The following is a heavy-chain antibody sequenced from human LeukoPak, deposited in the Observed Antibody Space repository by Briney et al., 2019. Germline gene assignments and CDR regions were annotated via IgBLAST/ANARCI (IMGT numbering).Heavy chain of an antibody. D-gene: IGHD3-22*01. CDR3: ARDLASSGAGTDAFDI. Sequence: GGSLRLSCAASGFTFSSYEMKWVRQAPGKGLEWVSYISSSGSTIYYADSVKGRLTISRDNAKNSLYLQMNSLRAEDTAVYYCARDLASSGAGTDAFDIWGQGTMVTVSS. CDR2: ISSSGSTI. CDR1: GFTFSSYE. V-gene: IGHV3-48*03. J-gene: IGHJ3*02.